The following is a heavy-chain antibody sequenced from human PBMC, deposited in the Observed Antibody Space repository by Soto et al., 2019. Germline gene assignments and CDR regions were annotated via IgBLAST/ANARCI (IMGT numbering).Heavy chain of an antibody. J-gene: IGHJ3*02. V-gene: IGHV3-72*01. Sequence: EVQVVESGGDLVQPGGSLRLSCAGSGFSFSDHYMDWVRQAPGKGLEWVGRSRNRVKGYTTEYAASVKGRFTISRNESKNALYLQMNSLKTEDTAVYYCARISAAASTAFDIWAQGTMVTVSS. CDR3: ARISAAASTAFDI. CDR1: GFSFSDHY. D-gene: IGHD6-13*01. CDR2: SRNRVKGYTT.